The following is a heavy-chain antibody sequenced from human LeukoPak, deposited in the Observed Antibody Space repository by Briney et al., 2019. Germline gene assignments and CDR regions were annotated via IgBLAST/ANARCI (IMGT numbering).Heavy chain of an antibody. Sequence: PSETPSLTCTVSGGSISGDYWSWVRQPPGKGLEWIGCIYYSGSTNYNPSLKSRVTVSIDTSKSQFSLSLNSVTAADTAVYYCARGGSGYHSSLYYYYYYMDVWGKGTTVTVSS. V-gene: IGHV4-59*01. D-gene: IGHD3-3*01. CDR1: GGSISGDY. CDR3: ARGGSGYHSSLYYYYYYMDV. CDR2: IYYSGST. J-gene: IGHJ6*03.